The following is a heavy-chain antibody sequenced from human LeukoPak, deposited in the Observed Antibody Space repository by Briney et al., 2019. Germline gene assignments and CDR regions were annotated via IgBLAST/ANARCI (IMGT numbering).Heavy chain of an antibody. J-gene: IGHJ4*02. CDR3: AKETGMITFGGVIGNPFDY. CDR2: ISYDGSNK. CDR1: GFTFRSYA. V-gene: IGHV3-30-3*02. D-gene: IGHD3-16*02. Sequence: PGGSLRLSCAASGFTFRSYAMHWVRQAPGKGLEWVAVISYDGSNKYYADSVKGRFTISRDNSKNTLYLQMNSLRAEDTAVYYCAKETGMITFGGVIGNPFDYWGQGTLVTVSS.